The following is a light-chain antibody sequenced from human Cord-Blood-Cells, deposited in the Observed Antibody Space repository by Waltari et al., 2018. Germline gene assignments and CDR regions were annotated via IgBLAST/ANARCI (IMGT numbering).Light chain of an antibody. Sequence: DIVMTQSPDSLAVSLGERATINCKSSQSVLYSSNNKNYLAWYQQKPGQPPKLLIDWASTRESGVPDRVSGSGSGTDFTLTISSLQAEDVAVYYCQQYYSTPLTFGGGTKVESK. CDR3: QQYYSTPLT. V-gene: IGKV4-1*01. CDR2: WAS. CDR1: QSVLYSSNNKNY. J-gene: IGKJ4*01.